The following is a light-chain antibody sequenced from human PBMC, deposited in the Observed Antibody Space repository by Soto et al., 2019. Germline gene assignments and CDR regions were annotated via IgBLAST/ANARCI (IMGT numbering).Light chain of an antibody. J-gene: IGKJ4*01. V-gene: IGKV3-15*01. CDR3: QQYNNWPLT. Sequence: EIVMTQSPATLSVSPGERATLSCRASQSVSSNLDWYQQKPGQAPRLLIYGASTWATGIPARFSGSGSGTEFTLTISSLQSEDFAVYYCQQYNNWPLTFGGGTKVEIK. CDR1: QSVSSN. CDR2: GAS.